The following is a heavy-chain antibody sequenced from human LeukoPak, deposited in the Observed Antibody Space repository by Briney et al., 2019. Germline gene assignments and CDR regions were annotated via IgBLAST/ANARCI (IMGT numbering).Heavy chain of an antibody. CDR3: ARGRTFDN. CDR2: IYDRGST. CDR1: GVSISRYY. V-gene: IGHV4-59*01. Sequence: SETLSLTCTVSGVSISRYYWSWIRQPPGKGLEWIGNIYDRGSTKYNPSLMSRVTISVDTSKNQFSLRLSSVTAADTALYYCARGRTFDNWGQGTLVTVSS. J-gene: IGHJ4*02.